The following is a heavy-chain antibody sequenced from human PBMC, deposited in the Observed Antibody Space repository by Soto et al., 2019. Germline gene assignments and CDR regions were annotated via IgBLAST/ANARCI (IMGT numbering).Heavy chain of an antibody. CDR3: AKASGWFGEFDD. D-gene: IGHD3-10*01. CDR2: ISGSGGST. Sequence: EVQLLESGGGLVQPGGSLRLSCAASGFTFSSYAMSWVRQAPGKGLEWVSAISGSGGSTYYADSVKGRFTISRDNSKTTLYLQMNSLRAEDTAVYYCAKASGWFGEFDDWGQGTLVTVSS. V-gene: IGHV3-23*01. CDR1: GFTFSSYA. J-gene: IGHJ4*02.